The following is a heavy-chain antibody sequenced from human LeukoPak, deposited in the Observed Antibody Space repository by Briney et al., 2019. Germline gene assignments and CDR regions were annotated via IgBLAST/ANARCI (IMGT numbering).Heavy chain of an antibody. D-gene: IGHD3-16*02. J-gene: IGHJ4*02. CDR1: GFTFSSYT. CDR2: ISSSSSYI. Sequence: GGSLRLSCAASGFTFSSYTMNWVRQAPGKGLEWVSSISSSSSYIYYADSVKGRFTISRDNAKNSLYLQMNSLRAEDTAVYYCAIDRNYDSIWGSYRPDYFDYWGQGTLVTVSS. CDR3: AIDRNYDSIWGSYRPDYFDY. V-gene: IGHV3-21*01.